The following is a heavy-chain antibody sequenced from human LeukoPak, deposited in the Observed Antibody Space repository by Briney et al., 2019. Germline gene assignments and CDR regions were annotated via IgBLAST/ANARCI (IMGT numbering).Heavy chain of an antibody. Sequence: PGGSLRLSCAASGFTVSSNYMSWVRQAPGKGREWVSVIYSGGRTYYAASVKGRLTIYTDKSTNTPYLRINILTGDATAVHYCARFGSWAFSYGGQGTLVTVS. CDR2: IYSGGRT. V-gene: IGHV3-53*01. J-gene: IGHJ4*02. CDR1: GFTVSSNY. D-gene: IGHD6-13*01. CDR3: ARFGSWAFSY.